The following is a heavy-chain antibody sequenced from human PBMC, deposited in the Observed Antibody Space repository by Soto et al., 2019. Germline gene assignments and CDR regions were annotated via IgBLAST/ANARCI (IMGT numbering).Heavy chain of an antibody. V-gene: IGHV4-30-2*06. D-gene: IGHD3-10*01. Sequence: SETLSLTCTVSGGSVTSGVHSWNCIRLSPERGLEWIECNHHRGTTYHNPSLQSRITMSVDTSNDRFSLKLSSVTAANTAIDYFARDRKDRGWDDPWGQGTLVTVS. CDR3: ARDRKDRGWDDP. CDR1: GGSVTSGVHS. CDR2: NHHRGTT. J-gene: IGHJ5*02.